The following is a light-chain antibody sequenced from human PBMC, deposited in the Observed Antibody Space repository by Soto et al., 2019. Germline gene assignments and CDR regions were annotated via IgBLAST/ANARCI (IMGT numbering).Light chain of an antibody. CDR1: QSVSSSY. V-gene: IGKV3-20*01. Sequence: EIVLTQSPGTLSLSPGERATLSCRASQSVSSSYLAWYQQKPGQAPRLLIYGASSRATGIPARFSGSGSGTDFTLTISSLEPEDFAVYYCQQYGSSSETFGQGTKVEIK. J-gene: IGKJ1*01. CDR3: QQYGSSSET. CDR2: GAS.